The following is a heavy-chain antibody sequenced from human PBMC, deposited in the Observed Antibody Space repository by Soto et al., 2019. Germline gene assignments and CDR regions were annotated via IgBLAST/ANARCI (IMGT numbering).Heavy chain of an antibody. J-gene: IGHJ3*02. CDR1: GFSLSTSGMC. D-gene: IGHD3-22*01. Sequence: SGPTLVNPTQTLTLTCTFSGFSLSTSGMCVSWIRQPPGKALEWLALIDWDDDKYYSTSLKTRLTISKDTSKNQVVLTMTNMDPVDTATYYCARGTYYYDSSGDTHAFDIWGQGTVVTVSS. V-gene: IGHV2-70*01. CDR2: IDWDDDK. CDR3: ARGTYYYDSSGDTHAFDI.